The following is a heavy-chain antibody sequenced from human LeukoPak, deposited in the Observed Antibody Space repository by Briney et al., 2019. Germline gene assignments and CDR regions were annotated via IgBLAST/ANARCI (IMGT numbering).Heavy chain of an antibody. D-gene: IGHD2-2*01. CDR3: ARGCQYQLLIYFYYYMDV. J-gene: IGHJ6*03. CDR1: GGTFSSYA. Sequence: ASVKVSCKASGGTFSSYAISWVRQAPGQGLEWMGGFDPEDGETIYAQKFQGRVTMTEDTSTDTAYMDLSSLRSDDTAVYYCARGCQYQLLIYFYYYMDVWGKGTTVTVSS. V-gene: IGHV1-24*01. CDR2: FDPEDGET.